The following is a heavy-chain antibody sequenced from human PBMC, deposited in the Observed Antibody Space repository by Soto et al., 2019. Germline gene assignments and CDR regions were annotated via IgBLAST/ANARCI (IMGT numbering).Heavy chain of an antibody. CDR3: VRENYYYGMDV. V-gene: IGHV3-23*01. CDR1: GFTFSNYA. CDR2: ITGGGDRT. Sequence: GGSLRLSCAASGFTFSNYAMSWVRQAPGKGLEWVSGITGGGDRTHYADSVKGRFAISRDISRNTLYLQMNSLRAEDTAVYYCVRENYYYGMDVWGHGTTVTVSS. J-gene: IGHJ6*02.